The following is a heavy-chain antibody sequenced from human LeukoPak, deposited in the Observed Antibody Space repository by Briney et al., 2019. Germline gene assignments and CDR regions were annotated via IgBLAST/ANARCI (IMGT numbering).Heavy chain of an antibody. CDR1: GGSVSSYY. Sequence: SETLSLTCTVSGGSVSSYYWSWIRQPPGKGLEWIGYIYDSGSTKYNPSLKSRVAISVDTSKNQFSLKLISVTAADTAVYYCARDDCSSTSCYFSYWGQGTLVTVSS. CDR2: IYDSGST. V-gene: IGHV4-59*02. D-gene: IGHD2-2*01. J-gene: IGHJ4*02. CDR3: ARDDCSSTSCYFSY.